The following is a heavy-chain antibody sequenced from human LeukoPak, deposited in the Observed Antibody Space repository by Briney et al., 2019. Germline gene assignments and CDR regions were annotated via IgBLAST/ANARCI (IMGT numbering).Heavy chain of an antibody. D-gene: IGHD2-15*01. CDR2: ISSGGDIM. CDR1: GLRFSDYY. Sequence: GGSLRLSCAASGLRFSDYYVSWIRQAPGKGLQWVSYISSGGDIMHYADSVKGRFTISRDNAKNSLYLQMNSLRVEDTAVYYCERPGLYCSGGICYPFESWGQGTLVTVSS. V-gene: IGHV3-11*04. J-gene: IGHJ4*02. CDR3: ERPGLYCSGGICYPFES.